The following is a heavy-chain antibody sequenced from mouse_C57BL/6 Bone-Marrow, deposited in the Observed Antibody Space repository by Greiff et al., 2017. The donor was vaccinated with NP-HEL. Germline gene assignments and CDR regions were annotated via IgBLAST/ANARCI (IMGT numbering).Heavy chain of an antibody. CDR3: AREDYYGSSYWYFDV. CDR2: INPNNGGT. D-gene: IGHD1-1*01. CDR1: GYTFTDYN. Sequence: VQLKQSGPELVKPGASVKIPCKASGYTFTDYNMDWVKQSPGKSLEWIGDINPNNGGTIYNQKFKGKATLTVDKSSSTAYMELRSLTSEDTAVYYCAREDYYGSSYWYFDVWGTGTTVTVSS. J-gene: IGHJ1*03. V-gene: IGHV1-18*01.